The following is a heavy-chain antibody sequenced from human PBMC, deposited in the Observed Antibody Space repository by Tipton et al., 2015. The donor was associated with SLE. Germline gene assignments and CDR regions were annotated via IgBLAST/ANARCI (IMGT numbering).Heavy chain of an antibody. CDR1: GGALSTFV. V-gene: IGHV1-69*01. CDR3: ARDSDYDFWRGHLDAFDM. CDR2: IIPIFGTA. J-gene: IGHJ3*02. D-gene: IGHD3-3*01. Sequence: QSGAEVKKPGSSVKVSCMASGGALSTFVISWVRQAPGQGLEWMGGIIPIFGTANYAQKFQGRVTITADESTSTAYMELSSLRSEDTAMYFCARDSDYDFWRGHLDAFDMWGQGTMVTVSS.